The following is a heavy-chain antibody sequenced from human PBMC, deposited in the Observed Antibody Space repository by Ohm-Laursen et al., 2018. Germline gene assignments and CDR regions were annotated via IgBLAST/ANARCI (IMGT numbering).Heavy chain of an antibody. CDR1: GGSISSYY. Sequence: GTLSLTCIVSGGSISSYYWSWIRQPPGKGLEWIGYIYYSGSTNYNPSLKSRVTISVDTSKNQFSLKLSSMTAEDTAVYYCARDLVHSSSSKVSDYWGQGTLVTVSS. CDR2: IYYSGST. D-gene: IGHD6-6*01. V-gene: IGHV4-59*12. CDR3: ARDLVHSSSSKVSDY. J-gene: IGHJ4*02.